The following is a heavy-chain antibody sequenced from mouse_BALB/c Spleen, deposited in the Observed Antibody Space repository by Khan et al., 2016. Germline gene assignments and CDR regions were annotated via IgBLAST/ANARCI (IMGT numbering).Heavy chain of an antibody. D-gene: IGHD2-1*01. J-gene: IGHJ3*01. V-gene: IGHV3-6*02. CDR2: ISYDGSH. CDR3: ATYGNYEGFAY. CDR1: GYSITSGYY. Sequence: EVQLQESGPGLVKPSQSLSLTCSVTGYSITSGYYWNWIRQFPGNKLEWMGYISYDGSHNYNPSLKNRISITRDTSKNQFFLKLNSVTTEDTATYSCATYGNYEGFAYWGQGTLVTVSA.